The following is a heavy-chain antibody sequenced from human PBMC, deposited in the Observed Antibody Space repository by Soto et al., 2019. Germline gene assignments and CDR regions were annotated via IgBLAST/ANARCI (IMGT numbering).Heavy chain of an antibody. V-gene: IGHV4-34*01. Sequence: SETLSLTCAVYGGSFSGYYWSWIRQSPGTGLEWIGEINHSGSTNYNPSLKSRVTISVDTSKNQFSLKLSSVTAADTAVYYCARGGKGAKPLVRRGSYNWFDPWGQGTLVTVSS. CDR2: INHSGST. J-gene: IGHJ5*02. D-gene: IGHD6-13*01. CDR3: ARGGKGAKPLVRRGSYNWFDP. CDR1: GGSFSGYY.